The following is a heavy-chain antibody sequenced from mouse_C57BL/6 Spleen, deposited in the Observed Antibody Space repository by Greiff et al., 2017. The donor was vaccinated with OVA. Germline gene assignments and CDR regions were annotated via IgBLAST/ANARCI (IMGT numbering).Heavy chain of an antibody. V-gene: IGHV1-15*01. CDR3: TPITTGSYAMDY. CDR1: GYTFTDYE. Sequence: QVQLQQSGAGLVRPGASVTLSCKASGYTFTDYEMHWVKQTPVHGLEWIGAIDPETGGTAYNQKFKGKAILTADKSSSTAYMELRSLTSEDSAVYYCTPITTGSYAMDYWGQGTSVTVSS. J-gene: IGHJ4*01. D-gene: IGHD1-2*01. CDR2: IDPETGGT.